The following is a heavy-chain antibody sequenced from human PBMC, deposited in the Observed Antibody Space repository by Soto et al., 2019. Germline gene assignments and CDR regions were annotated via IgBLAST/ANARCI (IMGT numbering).Heavy chain of an antibody. CDR3: ASGYSSGWYYFDY. D-gene: IGHD6-19*01. CDR2: IIPILGIA. CDR1: GGTFSSYT. J-gene: IGHJ4*02. V-gene: IGHV1-69*02. Sequence: ASVKVSCKASGGTFSSYTISWVRQAPGQGLEWMGRIIPILGIANYAQKFQGRVTITADKSTSTAYMELSSLRSEDTAVYYCASGYSSGWYYFDYWGQGTLVTVSS.